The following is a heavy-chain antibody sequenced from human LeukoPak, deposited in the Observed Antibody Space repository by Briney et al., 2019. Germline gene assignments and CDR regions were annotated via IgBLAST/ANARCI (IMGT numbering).Heavy chain of an antibody. CDR3: ARDNPLYYDSSGRLHDAFDI. CDR2: IYYSGST. V-gene: IGHV4-39*07. D-gene: IGHD3-22*01. J-gene: IGHJ3*02. CDR1: GGSISSSSYY. Sequence: SETLSLTCTVSGGSISSSSYYWGWIRQPPGKGLEWIGSIYYSGSTYYNPSLKSRVTISVDTSKSQFSLILSSVTAADTAVYYCARDNPLYYDSSGRLHDAFDIWGQGTMVTVSS.